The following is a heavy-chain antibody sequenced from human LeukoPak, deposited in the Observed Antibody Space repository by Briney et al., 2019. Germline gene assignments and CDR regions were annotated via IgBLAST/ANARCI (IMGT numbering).Heavy chain of an antibody. CDR2: INGNGGSR. Sequence: GGSLRLSCAASGFIFEDYGMTWVRQAPGKGLEWVSGINGNGGSRGYAASVKGRFTISRDNANNSLYLQMNSLRAEDTALYYCARGSSFHNYWGQGTLVTVSS. CDR3: ARGSSFHNY. J-gene: IGHJ4*02. CDR1: GFIFEDYG. D-gene: IGHD6-6*01. V-gene: IGHV3-20*04.